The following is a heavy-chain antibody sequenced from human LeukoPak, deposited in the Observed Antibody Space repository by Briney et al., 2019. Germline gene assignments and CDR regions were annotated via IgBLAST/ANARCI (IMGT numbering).Heavy chain of an antibody. D-gene: IGHD4-17*01. Sequence: PSETLSLTCTVSGGSISSYYWSWIRQPAGKGLEWIGRIYTSGSTNYNPTLKSRVSMSVDTSKNQFSLKLSSVTAADTAVYYCARGFTDYGDAWFGPQGQGTLVTVS. J-gene: IGHJ5*02. CDR3: ARGFTDYGDAWFGP. CDR2: IYTSGST. CDR1: GGSISSYY. V-gene: IGHV4-4*07.